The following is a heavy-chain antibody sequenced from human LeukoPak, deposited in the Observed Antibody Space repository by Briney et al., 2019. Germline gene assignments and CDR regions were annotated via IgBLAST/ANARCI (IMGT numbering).Heavy chain of an antibody. CDR3: AREATFGVVIITLDY. CDR2: ISAYNGNT. J-gene: IGHJ4*02. Sequence: ASVKVSCKASGYTFTSYGISWVRQAPGQGLEWMGWISAYNGNTNYAQKLQGRVTMTTDTSTNTAYMELRSLRSDDTAVYYCAREATFGVVIITLDYWGQGTLVTVSS. CDR1: GYTFTSYG. V-gene: IGHV1-18*01. D-gene: IGHD3-3*01.